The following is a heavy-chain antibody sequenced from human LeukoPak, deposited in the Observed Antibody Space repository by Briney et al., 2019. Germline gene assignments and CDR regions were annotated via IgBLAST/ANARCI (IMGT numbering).Heavy chain of an antibody. CDR2: IYHSGST. CDR1: GYSISSGYY. CDR3: ARLTGYSSESWFDP. D-gene: IGHD3-9*01. V-gene: IGHV4-38-2*02. Sequence: SETLSLTCTVSGYSISSGYYWGWIRQPPGKGLEWIGSIYHSGSTYYNPPLKSRVTISVHTSKNQFSLKLSSVTAADTAVYYCARLTGYSSESWFDPWGQGTLVTVSS. J-gene: IGHJ5*02.